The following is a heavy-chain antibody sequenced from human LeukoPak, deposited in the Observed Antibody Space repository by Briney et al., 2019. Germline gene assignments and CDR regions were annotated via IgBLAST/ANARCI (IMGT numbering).Heavy chain of an antibody. Sequence: GESLKISCKTSGYSFTSYWIGWVRQMPGKGLEWMGLIYPGDSDLRYNPSFQGQVTISADKSISTAYLQWNSLKASDSAVYYCARHFTSSGWYPNDYWGQGTLVTVSS. CDR1: GYSFTSYW. D-gene: IGHD6-19*01. CDR3: ARHFTSSGWYPNDY. J-gene: IGHJ4*02. CDR2: IYPGDSDL. V-gene: IGHV5-51*01.